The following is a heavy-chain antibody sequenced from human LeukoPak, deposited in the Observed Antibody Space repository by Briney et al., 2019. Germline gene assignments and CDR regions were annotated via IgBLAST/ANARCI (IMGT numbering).Heavy chain of an antibody. D-gene: IGHD2-8*01. Sequence: QPGRSLRLSCAASGFTFSSYGMHWVRQAPGKGLEWVAVIWYDGSNKYYADSVKGRFTISRDNSKNTLYLQMNSLRAEDTALYHCAKCTNGVCYYPFDYWGQGTLVTVSS. CDR2: IWYDGSNK. J-gene: IGHJ4*02. CDR1: GFTFSSYG. CDR3: AKCTNGVCYYPFDY. V-gene: IGHV3-33*06.